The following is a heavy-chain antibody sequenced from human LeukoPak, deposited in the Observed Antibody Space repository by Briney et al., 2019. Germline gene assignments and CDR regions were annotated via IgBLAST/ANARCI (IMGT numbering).Heavy chain of an antibody. J-gene: IGHJ2*01. CDR1: GGSFSGYY. D-gene: IGHD3-10*01. V-gene: IGHV4-59*01. Sequence: SETLSLTCAVYGGSFSGYYWSWIRQPPGQGLEWIGYIYYSGSTNYNPSLKSRVTISVDTSKNQFSLKLSSVTAADTAVYYCARSLRGWYFDLWGRGTLVTVSS. CDR2: IYYSGST. CDR3: ARSLRGWYFDL.